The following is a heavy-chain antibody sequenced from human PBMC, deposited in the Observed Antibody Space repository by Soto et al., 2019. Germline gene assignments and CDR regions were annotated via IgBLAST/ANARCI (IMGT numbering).Heavy chain of an antibody. Sequence: ASVKVSCKASGYTFTGYYMHWVRQAPGQGLEWMGWINPNSGGTNYAQKFQGWVTMTRDTSISTAYMELSRLRSDDTAVYYCARDLDRDGVPIMDVWGQGTTVTVSS. J-gene: IGHJ6*02. CDR3: ARDLDRDGVPIMDV. CDR1: GYTFTGYY. D-gene: IGHD4-17*01. CDR2: INPNSGGT. V-gene: IGHV1-2*04.